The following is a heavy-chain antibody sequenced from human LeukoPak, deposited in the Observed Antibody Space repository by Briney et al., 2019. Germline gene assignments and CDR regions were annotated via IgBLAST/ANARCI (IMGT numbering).Heavy chain of an antibody. D-gene: IGHD4-17*01. V-gene: IGHV4-38-2*02. CDR2: IYHSGDT. CDR1: GYSISSGSY. J-gene: IGHJ6*03. Sequence: SETLSLTCTVSGYSISSGSYWGWIRQPPGKGLEWIGSIYHSGDTYYNASLKSRVIISVDMSKNHFSLKLSSVTAADTAVYYCARIRSGAYSDLFYYYMDVWGKGATVIVSS. CDR3: ARIRSGAYSDLFYYYMDV.